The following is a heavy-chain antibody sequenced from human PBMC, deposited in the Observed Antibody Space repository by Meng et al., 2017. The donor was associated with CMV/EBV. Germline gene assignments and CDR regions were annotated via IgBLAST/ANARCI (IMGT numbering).Heavy chain of an antibody. V-gene: IGHV3-30*04. J-gene: IGHJ4*02. CDR3: ARDHGYCGSTSCYRNLDC. CDR1: GFTLNNHA. Sequence: GGSLRLSCAASGFTLNNHAMHWVRQAPGKGLEWVAVMSYDGTDKYYGYSVKGRFTISRDNSKNTLYLQMNSLRAEDTAVYYCARDHGYCGSTSCYRNLDCWGQGTLVTVSS. CDR2: MSYDGTDK. D-gene: IGHD2-2*02.